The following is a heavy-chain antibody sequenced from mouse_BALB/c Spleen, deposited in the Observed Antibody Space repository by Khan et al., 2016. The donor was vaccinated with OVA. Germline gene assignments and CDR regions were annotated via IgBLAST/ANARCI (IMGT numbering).Heavy chain of an antibody. CDR3: ARTGYYDFDY. CDR1: GFTFSGFG. CDR2: ISSDSNTI. Sequence: EVELVESGGGLVQTGGSRKLSCAASGFTFSGFGMHWVRQAPEKGLEWVAYISSDSNTIYYADTVKGRFTISRDNPKNTLFLQMTSLRSEDTAMYYCARTGYYDFDYWGQGTTLTVSS. J-gene: IGHJ2*01. V-gene: IGHV5-17*02. D-gene: IGHD2-3*01.